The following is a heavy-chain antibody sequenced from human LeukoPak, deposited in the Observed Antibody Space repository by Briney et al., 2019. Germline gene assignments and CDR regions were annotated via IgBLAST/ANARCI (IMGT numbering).Heavy chain of an antibody. J-gene: IGHJ4*02. Sequence: SETLSLTCTVSGGSISSHYWSWIRQPPGKGLEWIGYIYYSGSTNYNPSLKSRVTISVDTSKNQFSLKLSSVTAADTAVYYCARVRFGELDYWGQGTLVTVSS. V-gene: IGHV4-59*11. CDR3: ARVRFGELDY. D-gene: IGHD3-10*01. CDR1: GGSISSHY. CDR2: IYYSGST.